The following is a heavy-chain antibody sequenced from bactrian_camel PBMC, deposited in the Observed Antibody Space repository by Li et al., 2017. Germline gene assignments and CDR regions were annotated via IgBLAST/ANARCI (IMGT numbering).Heavy chain of an antibody. V-gene: IGHV3S67*01. CDR2: IDSDGRT. J-gene: IGHJ4*01. Sequence: DVQLVESGGGSVQTGESLRLSCVVSGYRYSTYCMGWFRQVPGNEREPLASIDSDGRTSVADSVKGRFTISQDVTKNTLYLQMNSLKTDGTGVYYFAALNSTFGGRFAWCSDFRGEGTQVTVS. CDR1: GYRYSTYC. CDR3: AALNSTFGGRFAWCSDF. D-gene: IGHD1*01.